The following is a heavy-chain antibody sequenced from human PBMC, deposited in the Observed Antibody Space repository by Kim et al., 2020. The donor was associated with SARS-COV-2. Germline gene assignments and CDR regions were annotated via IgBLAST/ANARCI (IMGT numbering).Heavy chain of an antibody. CDR2: IYYSGST. V-gene: IGHV4-59*08. J-gene: IGHJ3*02. D-gene: IGHD3-9*01. Sequence: SETLSLTCTVSGGSISSYYWSWIRQPPGKGLEWIGYIYYSGSTNYNPSLKSRVTISVDTSKNQFSLKLSSVTAADTAVYYCASHYYDILTGYYTDAFDIWGQGTMVTVSS. CDR3: ASHYYDILTGYYTDAFDI. CDR1: GGSISSYY.